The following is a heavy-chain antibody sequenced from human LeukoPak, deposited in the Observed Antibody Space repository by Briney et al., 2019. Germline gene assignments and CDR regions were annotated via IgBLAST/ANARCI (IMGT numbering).Heavy chain of an antibody. CDR2: INPNSGGT. J-gene: IGHJ4*02. Sequence: WMGRINPNSGGTNYAQKFQGRVTMTRDTSISTAYMELSRLRSDDTAVYYCARSGVEWELLSWGQGTLVTVSS. D-gene: IGHD1-26*01. V-gene: IGHV1-2*06. CDR3: ARSGVEWELLS.